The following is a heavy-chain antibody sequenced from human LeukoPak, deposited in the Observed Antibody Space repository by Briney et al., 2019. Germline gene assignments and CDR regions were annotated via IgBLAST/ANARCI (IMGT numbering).Heavy chain of an antibody. CDR2: INHSGST. V-gene: IGHV4-34*01. Sequence: SETLSLTCAVYGGSFSGYYWSWIRQPPGKGLEWIGEINHSGSTNYNPSLKSRVTISVDTSKNQFSLKLSSVTAADTAVYYCARHLVAYAFDIWGQGTMVTVSS. CDR3: ARHLVAYAFDI. CDR1: GGSFSGYY. D-gene: IGHD5-12*01. J-gene: IGHJ3*02.